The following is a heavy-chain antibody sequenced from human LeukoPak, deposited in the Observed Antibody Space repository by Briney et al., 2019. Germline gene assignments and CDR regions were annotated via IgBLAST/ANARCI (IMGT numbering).Heavy chain of an antibody. CDR3: TREVPAAGHFDL. CDR1: GGSRTIRN. CDR2: IYYSGAT. J-gene: IGHJ2*01. Sequence: SETLSFTSTVPGGSRTIRNWNGIGRPPGRDLKGIGYIYYSGATNSNPSLKSRVTISIDTSRNQFSLKLSSLTAADTAIYYCTREVPAAGHFDLWGRGTLVTVSS. V-gene: IGHV4-59*01. D-gene: IGHD2-2*01.